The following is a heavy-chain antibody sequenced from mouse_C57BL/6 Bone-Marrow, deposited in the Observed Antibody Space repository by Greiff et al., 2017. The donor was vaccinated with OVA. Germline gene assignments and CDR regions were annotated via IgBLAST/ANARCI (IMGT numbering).Heavy chain of an antibody. CDR2: IHPNGGST. CDR3: ARTYLWAMDY. D-gene: IGHD5-1*01. J-gene: IGHJ4*01. Sequence: QVQLQQPGAELVKPGASVKLSCKASGYTFTSYWMHWVKQRPGQGLEWIGMIHPNGGSTNYNEKFKSKATLTVDKSSSTAYMQLSSLTSEDSAVYYCARTYLWAMDYWGQGTSVTVSS. V-gene: IGHV1-64*01. CDR1: GYTFTSYW.